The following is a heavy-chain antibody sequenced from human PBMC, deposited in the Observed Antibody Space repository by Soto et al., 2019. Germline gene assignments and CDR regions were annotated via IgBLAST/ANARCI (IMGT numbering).Heavy chain of an antibody. D-gene: IGHD2-15*01. J-gene: IGHJ5*02. Sequence: QVQLVQSGAEVKRPGSSVKVSCRASGDTFSNFSVNWVRQAPGQGLEWMGGIIPLFRLADYAQKFQGRLKITADHTTSTTFMELSSLTSEDTAFYYCARGGTVILRVPQVAWFDPWGQGTLVIVSS. V-gene: IGHV1-69*17. CDR1: GDTFSNFS. CDR2: IIPLFRLA. CDR3: ARGGTVILRVPQVAWFDP.